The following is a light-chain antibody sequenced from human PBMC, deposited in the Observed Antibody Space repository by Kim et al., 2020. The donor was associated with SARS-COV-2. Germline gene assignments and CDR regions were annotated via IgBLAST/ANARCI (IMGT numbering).Light chain of an antibody. V-gene: IGLV2-11*03. J-gene: IGLJ3*02. CDR3: CSFAGIWL. CDR2: DDK. Sequence: PGHAVVIYCPGTNSDVRTYTYVSWYQQHPGKAPKHVIYDDKLRPSGVPIRFSGSKSGNTASLIISGLLAEDEADYYCCSFAGIWLFGGGTKLTVL. CDR1: NSDVRTYTY.